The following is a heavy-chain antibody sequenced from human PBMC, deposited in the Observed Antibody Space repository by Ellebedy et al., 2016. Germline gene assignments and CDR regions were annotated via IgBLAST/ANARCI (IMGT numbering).Heavy chain of an antibody. CDR2: ISANGNKR. CDR1: GLPFSTFF. Sequence: GGSLRLXXAVSGLPFSTFFMSWVRQAPGKGLEWVATISANGNKRDLADSVQGRFTISRDNSKNTVYLQMNSLRAEDTAVYYCARELTRGLSALVYGMDVWGQGTTVTVSS. D-gene: IGHD2-2*01. CDR3: ARELTRGLSALVYGMDV. V-gene: IGHV3-23*01. J-gene: IGHJ6*02.